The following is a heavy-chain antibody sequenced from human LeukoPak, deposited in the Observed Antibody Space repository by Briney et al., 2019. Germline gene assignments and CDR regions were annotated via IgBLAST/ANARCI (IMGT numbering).Heavy chain of an antibody. V-gene: IGHV4-38-2*02. CDR2: MHHSGST. J-gene: IGHJ4*02. D-gene: IGHD3-10*01. Sequence: SETLSLTCAVSGYSISSDYRWGWIRQPPGKGLEWIGAMHHSGSTYYNPSLKSRVTISVDTSKNQVSLKLNSVTAADTAVYYCARDRSYYTFDYWGQGTLVTVSA. CDR3: ARDRSYYTFDY. CDR1: GYSISSDYR.